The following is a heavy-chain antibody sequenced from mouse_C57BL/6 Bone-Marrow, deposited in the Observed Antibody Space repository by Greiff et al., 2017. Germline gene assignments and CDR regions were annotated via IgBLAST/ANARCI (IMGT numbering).Heavy chain of an antibody. CDR2: IHPNSGST. V-gene: IGHV1-64*01. CDR1: GYTFTSYW. Sequence: QVQLQQPGAELVKPGASVKLSCKASGYTFTSYWMHWVKQRPGQGLEWIGMIHPNSGSTNYNEKFKSKATLTVAKSSSTAYMQLSSLTSEDSAVYYCARSPITTVVHWYFDFWGTGTTVTVSS. D-gene: IGHD1-1*01. J-gene: IGHJ1*03. CDR3: ARSPITTVVHWYFDF.